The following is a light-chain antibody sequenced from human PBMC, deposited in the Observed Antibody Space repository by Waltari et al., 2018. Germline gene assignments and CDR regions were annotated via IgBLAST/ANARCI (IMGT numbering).Light chain of an antibody. V-gene: IGLV1-51*01. CDR2: DNN. J-gene: IGLJ2*01. CDR3: ATWDNNLKDVV. CDR1: SSNIGNYY. Sequence: QSVLTPPPSVSAAPGQKVTISCSASSSNIGNYYVSWYYHLPGAAPKLLIYDNNARPSGIPDRISASKSGTSATLGITGLQIGDEADYYCATWDNNLKDVVFGGGTKLTVL.